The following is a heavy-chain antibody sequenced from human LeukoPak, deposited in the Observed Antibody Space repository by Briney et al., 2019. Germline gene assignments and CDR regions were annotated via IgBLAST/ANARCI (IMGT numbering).Heavy chain of an antibody. J-gene: IGHJ1*01. V-gene: IGHV1-8*01. D-gene: IGHD2-15*01. CDR2: MNPNSGNT. Sequence: ASVTVSCTASGYTFTSYDINWVRQATGQGLEWMGWMNPNSGNTGYAQKFQGRVTMTRNTSISTAYMELSSLRSEDTAVYYCARDSSDIRSLIAHWGQGTLVTVSS. CDR3: ARDSSDIRSLIAH. CDR1: GYTFTSYD.